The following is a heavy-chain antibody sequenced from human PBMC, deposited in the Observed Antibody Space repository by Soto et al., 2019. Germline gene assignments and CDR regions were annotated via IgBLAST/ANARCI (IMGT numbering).Heavy chain of an antibody. CDR1: GGTFSSYA. Sequence: SVKVSCKASGGTFSSYAISWVRQAPGQGLEWMGGIIPIFGTANYAQKFQGRVTITADESTSTAYVELSSLRSEDMAVYYCASKYYYDSSGYYGYAFDIWGQGTMVTVSS. J-gene: IGHJ3*02. CDR2: IIPIFGTA. CDR3: ASKYYYDSSGYYGYAFDI. D-gene: IGHD3-22*01. V-gene: IGHV1-69*13.